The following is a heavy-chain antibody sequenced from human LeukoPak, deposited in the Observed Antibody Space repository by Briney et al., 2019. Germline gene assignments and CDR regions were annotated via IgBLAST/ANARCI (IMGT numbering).Heavy chain of an antibody. V-gene: IGHV4-59*01. CDR3: ARASGSASFDY. J-gene: IGHJ4*02. Sequence: SETLSLTCTVSGGSISSYYWSWIRQPPGKGLEWIGYIYYSGSTNYNPSLKSRVTISVDTSKNQFSLKLSSVTAADTAVYYCARASGSASFDYWGQGTLVTVSS. D-gene: IGHD1-26*01. CDR2: IYYSGST. CDR1: GGSISSYY.